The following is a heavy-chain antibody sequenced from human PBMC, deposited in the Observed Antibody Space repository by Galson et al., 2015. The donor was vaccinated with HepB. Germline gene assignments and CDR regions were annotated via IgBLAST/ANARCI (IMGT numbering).Heavy chain of an antibody. V-gene: IGHV3-23*01. D-gene: IGHD5-24*01. CDR3: ARATVGYSHDY. J-gene: IGHJ4*02. Sequence: LRLSCAASGFMFTRHVMSWVRQAPGKGLEWVSSFSGSDSSTYYADSAKGRFTIPTDNSKNALYLQMDSLRADDTAVYYCARATVGYSHDYWGQGTLVTVSS. CDR1: GFMFTRHV. CDR2: FSGSDSST.